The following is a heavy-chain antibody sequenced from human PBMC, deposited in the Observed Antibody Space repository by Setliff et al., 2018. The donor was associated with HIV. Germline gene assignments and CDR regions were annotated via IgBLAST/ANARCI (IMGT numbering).Heavy chain of an antibody. D-gene: IGHD5-12*01. CDR2: INAGNGNT. J-gene: IGHJ6*02. V-gene: IGHV1-3*01. CDR3: ARDSAIVTTIIDHYYGMDV. CDR1: GYTFTDYA. Sequence: ASVKVSCKASGYTFTDYAIYWMRQAPGQRLEWLGWINAGNGNTEYSQNFQGRVTISRDTSASTAYMGPSSLRSEDTAVYYCARDSAIVTTIIDHYYGMDVWGQGTTVTVSS.